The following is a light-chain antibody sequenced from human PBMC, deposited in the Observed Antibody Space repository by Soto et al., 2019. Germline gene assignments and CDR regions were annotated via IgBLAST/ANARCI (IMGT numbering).Light chain of an antibody. CDR3: QQYGSSPPIT. CDR2: GAS. J-gene: IGKJ5*01. V-gene: IGKV3D-20*01. CDR1: QSIRSTY. Sequence: EIVLTQSPATLSLSPGERATLSCGASQSIRSTYLAWYQQRPGLAPRLLIYGASRRATGIPDRFRGSGSGTDFTLTISRLEPEDFAVYYCQQYGSSPPITFGEGTRLEIK.